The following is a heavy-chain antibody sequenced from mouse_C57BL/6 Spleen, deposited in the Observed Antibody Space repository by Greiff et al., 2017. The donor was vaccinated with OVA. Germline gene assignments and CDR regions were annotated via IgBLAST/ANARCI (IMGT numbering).Heavy chain of an antibody. Sequence: VQLQQPGADLVRPGTSVKLSCKASGYTFTSYWMHWVKQRPGQGLEWIGVIDPSDSYTNYNQKFKGKATLTVDTSSSTAYMQLSSLTSEDSAVYYCARTYGSSLWYFDVWGTGTTVTVSS. J-gene: IGHJ1*03. V-gene: IGHV1-59*01. CDR1: GYTFTSYW. CDR2: IDPSDSYT. D-gene: IGHD1-1*01. CDR3: ARTYGSSLWYFDV.